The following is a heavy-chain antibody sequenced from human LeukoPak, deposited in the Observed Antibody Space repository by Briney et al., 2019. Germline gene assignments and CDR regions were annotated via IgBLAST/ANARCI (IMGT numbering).Heavy chain of an antibody. CDR3: ASGYCSGGSCYYFDY. V-gene: IGHV1-69*04. CDR1: GGTFSSYA. Sequence: ASAKVSCKASGGTFSSYAISWVRQAPGQGLEWMGRIIPILGIANYAQKFQGRVTITADKSTSTAYMELSSLRSEDTAVYYCASGYCSGGSCYYFDYWGQGTLVTVSS. CDR2: IIPILGIA. J-gene: IGHJ4*02. D-gene: IGHD2-15*01.